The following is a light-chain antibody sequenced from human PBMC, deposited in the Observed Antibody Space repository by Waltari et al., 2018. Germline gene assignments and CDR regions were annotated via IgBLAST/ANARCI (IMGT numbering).Light chain of an antibody. J-gene: IGKJ3*01. CDR1: QSVSSN. CDR2: GSS. V-gene: IGKV3-15*01. CDR3: QQYNNWPPT. Sequence: EIVMTHSPATLSVSPGEKAILSCRASQSVSSNLACYQQKPGQAPRLLIYGSSTRAPGIAGRFSGSGSGTEFTLTISSLQSEDFAVYFCQQYNNWPPTFGPGTKVDIK.